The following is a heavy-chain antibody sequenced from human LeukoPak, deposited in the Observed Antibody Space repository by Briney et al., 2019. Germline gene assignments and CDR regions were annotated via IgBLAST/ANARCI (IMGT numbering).Heavy chain of an antibody. V-gene: IGHV4-39*01. D-gene: IGHD3-10*01. CDR1: GGSISSSSYY. J-gene: IGHJ4*02. CDR2: MYYGGNT. Sequence: SETLSLTCTVSGGSISSSSYYWGWIRQPPGKGLEWIGTMYYGGNTYYNPSLKSRVTISVDTSKTQFSLKVSSVTAADTAVYYCASNPTRIWFGEFKAPSYFDYWGQGTLVTVSS. CDR3: ASNPTRIWFGEFKAPSYFDY.